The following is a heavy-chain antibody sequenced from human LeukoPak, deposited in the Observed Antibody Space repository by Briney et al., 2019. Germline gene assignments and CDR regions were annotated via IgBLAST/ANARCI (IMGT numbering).Heavy chain of an antibody. Sequence: SETLSLTCTVSGGSISSGGYYWSWIRQHPGKGLEWIGYIYYSGSTYYNPSLKSRVTISVDTSKNQFSLKLSSVTAADTAVYYCARGGSGPSSFDYWGQGTLVTVSS. CDR3: ARGGSGPSSFDY. J-gene: IGHJ4*02. CDR2: IYYSGST. CDR1: GGSISSGGYY. V-gene: IGHV4-31*03. D-gene: IGHD6-19*01.